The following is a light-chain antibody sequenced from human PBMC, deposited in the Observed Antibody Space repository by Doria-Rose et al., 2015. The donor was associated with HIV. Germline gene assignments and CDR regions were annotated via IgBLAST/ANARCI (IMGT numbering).Light chain of an antibody. J-gene: IGKJ1*01. Sequence: LSPGERATLSCRASQSVTSHYLAWYQQKTGQAPRLLIYGASTRATDIPDRFSGSGSGTDFTLTITRLEPQDFAVYYCQQFASSPPTFGQGTKV. V-gene: IGKV3-20*01. CDR1: QSVTSHY. CDR3: QQFASSPPT. CDR2: GAS.